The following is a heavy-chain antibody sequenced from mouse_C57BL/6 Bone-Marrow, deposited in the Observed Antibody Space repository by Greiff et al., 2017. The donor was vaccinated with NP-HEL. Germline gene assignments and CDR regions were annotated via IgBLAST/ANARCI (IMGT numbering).Heavy chain of an antibody. D-gene: IGHD4-1*01. J-gene: IGHJ3*01. CDR3: ARPKLAWCAY. Sequence: EVKLVESGGGLVQPGGSLKLSCAASGFTFSDYYMYWVRQTPEKRLEWVAYISNGGGSTYYPDTVKGRFTISRDNAKNTLYLQMSRLKSEDTAMYYCARPKLAWCAYWGQGTLVTVSA. CDR2: ISNGGGST. V-gene: IGHV5-12*01. CDR1: GFTFSDYY.